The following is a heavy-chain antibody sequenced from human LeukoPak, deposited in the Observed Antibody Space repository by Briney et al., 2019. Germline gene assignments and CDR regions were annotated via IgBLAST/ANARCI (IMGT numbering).Heavy chain of an antibody. Sequence: GGSLRLSCAASGFTFTSYAMTWVRQAPGKGLEWVSGISGSGGRTYYADSVKGRFTISRDNSKNTLYLQMNSLRAEDTAVYYCAKSYGDYLGYFDSWGQGTLVTVSS. CDR1: GFTFTSYA. J-gene: IGHJ4*02. CDR2: ISGSGGRT. V-gene: IGHV3-23*01. D-gene: IGHD4-17*01. CDR3: AKSYGDYLGYFDS.